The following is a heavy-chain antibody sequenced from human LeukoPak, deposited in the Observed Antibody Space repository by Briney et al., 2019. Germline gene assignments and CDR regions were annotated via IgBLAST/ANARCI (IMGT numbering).Heavy chain of an antibody. Sequence: PGGSLRLSCAASGFTFSSYWMSWVRQAPGKGLEWVANIKQDGSEKYYVDSVKGRFTISRDNAKNSLYLQMNSLRAEDTAVYYCARESAVEPPVDAFDIWGQGTMVTVSS. CDR3: ARESAVEPPVDAFDI. D-gene: IGHD1-14*01. V-gene: IGHV3-7*01. CDR2: IKQDGSEK. J-gene: IGHJ3*02. CDR1: GFTFSSYW.